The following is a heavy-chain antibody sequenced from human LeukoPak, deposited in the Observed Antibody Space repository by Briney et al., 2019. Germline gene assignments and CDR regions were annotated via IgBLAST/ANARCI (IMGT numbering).Heavy chain of an antibody. CDR3: ARGWGDYGDYFFGY. CDR2: ISAYNGNT. V-gene: IGHV1-18*01. J-gene: IGHJ4*02. D-gene: IGHD4-17*01. Sequence: GASAKVSCKASGYTFTSYGISWVRQAPGQGLEWMGWISAYNGNTNYAQKLQGRVTMTTDTSTSTAYMELRSLRSDDTAVYYCARGWGDYGDYFFGYWGQGTLVTVSS. CDR1: GYTFTSYG.